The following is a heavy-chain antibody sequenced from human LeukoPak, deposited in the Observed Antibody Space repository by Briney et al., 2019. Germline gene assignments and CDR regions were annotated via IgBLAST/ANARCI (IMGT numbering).Heavy chain of an antibody. Sequence: GRSLRLSCAASGFTFSSYGMHWVRQAPGKGLEWVAVISYDGSNKYYADSVKGRFTISRDNSKNTLYLQMNSLRAEDTAVYYCAKASVGGWLLQASFDYWGQGTLVTYSS. J-gene: IGHJ4*02. CDR3: AKASVGGWLLQASFDY. V-gene: IGHV3-30*18. CDR2: ISYDGSNK. CDR1: GFTFSSYG. D-gene: IGHD3-22*01.